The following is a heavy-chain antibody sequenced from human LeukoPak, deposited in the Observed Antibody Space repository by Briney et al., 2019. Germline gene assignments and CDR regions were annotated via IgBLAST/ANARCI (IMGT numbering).Heavy chain of an antibody. CDR2: INPNSGGT. V-gene: IGHV1-2*02. J-gene: IGHJ4*02. CDR1: GYTFTGYY. D-gene: IGHD6-13*01. Sequence: ASVKVSCKASGYTFTGYYMHWVRQAPGQGLEWMGWINPNSGGTNYAQKFQGRVTMTRDTSISTAYMELSRPRSDDTAVYYCARRRQAGREQLEYWGQGTLVTVSS. CDR3: ARRRQAGREQLEY.